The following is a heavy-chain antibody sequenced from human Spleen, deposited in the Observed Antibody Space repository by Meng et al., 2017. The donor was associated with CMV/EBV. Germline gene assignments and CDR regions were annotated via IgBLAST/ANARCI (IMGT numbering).Heavy chain of an antibody. Sequence: SVKVSCKASGGTFSSYAISWVRQAPGQGLEWMGGIIPIFGTANYAQKFQGRVTITTDESTSTAYMELSSLRSEDTAVYYCANEANYYNSGGDYFDYWGQGTRVTVSS. CDR2: IIPIFGTA. CDR3: ANEANYYNSGGDYFDY. D-gene: IGHD3-10*01. J-gene: IGHJ4*02. V-gene: IGHV1-69*05. CDR1: GGTFSSYA.